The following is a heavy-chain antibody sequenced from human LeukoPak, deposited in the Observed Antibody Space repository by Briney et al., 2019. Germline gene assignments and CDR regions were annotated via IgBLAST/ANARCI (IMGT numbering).Heavy chain of an antibody. J-gene: IGHJ6*02. V-gene: IGHV3-11*01. D-gene: IGHD4-17*01. CDR1: GFTFNDYY. CDR3: ARDRVEDYGDYDYYYYGMDV. Sequence: GGSLRLSCAASGFTFNDYYMSWIRQAPGKGLEWVSYISSSGSTIYYADSVKGRFTISRDNAKNSLYLQMNSLRAEDTAVYYCARDRVEDYGDYDYYYYGMDVWGQGTTVTVSS. CDR2: ISSSGSTI.